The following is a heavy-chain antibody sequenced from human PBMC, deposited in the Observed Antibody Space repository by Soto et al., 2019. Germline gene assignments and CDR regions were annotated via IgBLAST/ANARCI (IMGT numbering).Heavy chain of an antibody. V-gene: IGHV3-30*18. CDR1: GFTFSSYG. D-gene: IGHD2-15*01. CDR2: ISYDGSNK. J-gene: IGHJ3*02. CDR3: AKEAAYCSGGSCSGAFDI. Sequence: QVQLVESGGGVVQPGRSLRLSCAASGFTFSSYGMHWVRQAPGKGLEWVAVISYDGSNKYYADSVKGRFTISRDNSKNSRYLQMNRLRAEDTAVYYCAKEAAYCSGGSCSGAFDIWGQGTMVTVSS.